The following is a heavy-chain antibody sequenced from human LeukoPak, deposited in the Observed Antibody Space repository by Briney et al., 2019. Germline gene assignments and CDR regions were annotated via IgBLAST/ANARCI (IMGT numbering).Heavy chain of an antibody. CDR3: ARRGYHDYSGFDY. CDR1: EFTFRSYS. Sequence: PGGSLRPSCAGSEFTFRSYSMNWVRQAPGKGLEWVSSISGSSSDIYYTDSVKGRFTISRDNSKNSLYLQMKSLRAEDTALYYCARRGYHDYSGFDYWGQGTLVTVSS. CDR2: ISGSSSDI. D-gene: IGHD1-26*01. V-gene: IGHV3-21*01. J-gene: IGHJ4*02.